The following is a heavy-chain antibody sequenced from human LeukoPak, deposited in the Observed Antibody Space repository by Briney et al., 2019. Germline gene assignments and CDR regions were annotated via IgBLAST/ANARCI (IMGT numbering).Heavy chain of an antibody. Sequence: ASVKVSCKASGYTFSSYGISWARQAPGQGLEWMGWITSYNGNTKYAQQLRGRVTMTTDTSTGTAYMELRSLRSDDTAVYYCARAGAAAGTPFDYWGQGTLVTVSS. CDR1: GYTFSSYG. J-gene: IGHJ4*02. D-gene: IGHD6-13*01. V-gene: IGHV1-18*01. CDR2: ITSYNGNT. CDR3: ARAGAAAGTPFDY.